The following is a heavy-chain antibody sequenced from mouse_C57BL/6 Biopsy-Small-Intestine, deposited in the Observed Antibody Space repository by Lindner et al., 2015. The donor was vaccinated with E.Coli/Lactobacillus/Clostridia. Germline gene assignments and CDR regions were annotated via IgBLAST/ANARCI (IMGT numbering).Heavy chain of an antibody. V-gene: IGHV1-82*01. Sequence: VQLQESGPELVKPGASVKISCKASGYAFSSSWMNWVKQRPGKGLEWIGRIYPGDGDTNYNGKFKGKATLTADKSSSTAYMQLSSLTSEDSAVYFCANYSFAYWGQGTLVTVSA. CDR3: ANYSFAY. D-gene: IGHD1-1*01. J-gene: IGHJ3*01. CDR1: GYAFSSSW. CDR2: IYPGDGDT.